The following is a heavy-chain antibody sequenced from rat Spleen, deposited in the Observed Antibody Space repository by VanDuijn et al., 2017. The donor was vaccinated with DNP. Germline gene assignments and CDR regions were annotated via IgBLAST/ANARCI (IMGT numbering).Heavy chain of an antibody. V-gene: IGHV5-7*01. CDR1: GFTFTDYN. J-gene: IGHJ2*01. CDR2: ISPSGDST. Sequence: EVQLVESGGGLVQPGGSLKLSCAASGFTFTDYNLAWVRQAPKKGLEWVATISPSGDSTYYSDSVKGRFSISRDNAKSTLYLQVNSLRSEDTATYYCARGGDGYDYWGQGVMVTVSS. D-gene: IGHD1-12*03. CDR3: ARGGDGYDY.